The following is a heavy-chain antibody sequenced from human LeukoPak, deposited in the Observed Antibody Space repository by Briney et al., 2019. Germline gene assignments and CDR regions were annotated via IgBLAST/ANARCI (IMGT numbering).Heavy chain of an antibody. CDR1: GYTFTGYY. D-gene: IGHD1-26*01. Sequence: ASVKVSCKASGYTFTGYYMHWVRQAPGQGLEWMGWINPNSGGTNYAQKFQGRVTMTRDTSISTAYMELSRLRSDDTAVYYCASVLLSGFIVGATPLDWFDPWGQGTLVTVSS. CDR2: INPNSGGT. V-gene: IGHV1-2*02. J-gene: IGHJ5*02. CDR3: ASVLLSGFIVGATPLDWFDP.